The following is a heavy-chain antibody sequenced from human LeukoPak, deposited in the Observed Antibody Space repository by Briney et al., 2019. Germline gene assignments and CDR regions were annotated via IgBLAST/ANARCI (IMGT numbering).Heavy chain of an antibody. CDR3: AGNYCSSTSCNYYYYYMDV. Sequence: ASVKVSCKASGYTFTGYYMHWVRQAPGQGLEWMGRINPNSGGTNYAQKFQGRVTMTRDTSISTAYMELSRLGSDDTAVYYCAGNYCSSTSCNYYYYYMDVWGKGTTVTVSS. CDR1: GYTFTGYY. CDR2: INPNSGGT. J-gene: IGHJ6*03. V-gene: IGHV1-2*06. D-gene: IGHD2-2*01.